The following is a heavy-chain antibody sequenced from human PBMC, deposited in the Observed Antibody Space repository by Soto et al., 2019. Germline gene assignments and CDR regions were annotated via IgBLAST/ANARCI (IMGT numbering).Heavy chain of an antibody. D-gene: IGHD3-16*01. Sequence: SETLSLTCTVSSGSISTSSSYWGWIRQPPGKGLEWIGSIYYSGNTYYNPSLKSRVTMTSDTSTSSVYMELRGLTSEDTAVYYCARDVIGHDNYETIGYYFDHWGPGTLVTVSS. V-gene: IGHV4-39*02. CDR2: IYYSGNT. CDR1: SGSISTSSSY. J-gene: IGHJ4*02. CDR3: ARDVIGHDNYETIGYYFDH.